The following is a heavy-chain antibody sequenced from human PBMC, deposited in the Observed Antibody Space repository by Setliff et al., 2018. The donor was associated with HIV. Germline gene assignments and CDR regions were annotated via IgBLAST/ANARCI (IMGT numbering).Heavy chain of an antibody. CDR1: GGSISSGYYY. Sequence: SETLSLTCTVSGGSISSGYYYWSWIRQPPGKGLEWIGYIYYSGSTNYNPSLKSRVTISVDTSKDQFSLKLSSVTAADTAVYYCARSRITMVRGSQNWYFDLWGRGTLVTVSS. CDR2: IYYSGST. CDR3: ARSRITMVRGSQNWYFDL. J-gene: IGHJ2*01. D-gene: IGHD3-10*01. V-gene: IGHV4-61*01.